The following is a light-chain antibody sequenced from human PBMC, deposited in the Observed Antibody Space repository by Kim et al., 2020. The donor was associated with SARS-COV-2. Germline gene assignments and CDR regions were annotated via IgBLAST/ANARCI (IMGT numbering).Light chain of an antibody. J-gene: IGKJ4*01. CDR3: QQRSDWLT. V-gene: IGKV3-11*01. Sequence: SLSPGERATLSCRASQSISTYLAWYQQKPGQPPRLLIFDAFNKATGVPARFSGSGSGTDFTLTISSLEPEDFAVYYCQQRSDWLTFGGGTKVDIK. CDR2: DAF. CDR1: QSISTY.